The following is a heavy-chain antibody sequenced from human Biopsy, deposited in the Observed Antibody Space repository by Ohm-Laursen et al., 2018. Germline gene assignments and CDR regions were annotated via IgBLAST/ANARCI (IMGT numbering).Heavy chain of an antibody. D-gene: IGHD3-22*01. CDR1: GGSLSSYY. V-gene: IGHV4-4*07. J-gene: IGHJ3*02. Sequence: GTLSLTCAVSGGSLSSYYWIWIRQPAGKGLDWIGRIYSSGSTNYTPSLKIQVTLSMDTSKRQFPLNLSFVTAADTAVYYCARWTPEYDSSRYYLDAFDIWGQGTKVTVSS. CDR2: IYSSGST. CDR3: ARWTPEYDSSRYYLDAFDI.